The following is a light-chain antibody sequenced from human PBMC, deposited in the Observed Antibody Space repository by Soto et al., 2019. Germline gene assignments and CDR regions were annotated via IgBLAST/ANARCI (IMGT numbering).Light chain of an antibody. CDR3: QQTYSLPRT. V-gene: IGKV1-39*01. J-gene: IGKJ1*01. CDR1: QTVSKF. CDR2: SAS. Sequence: QMTQSPSSLAASFGDRVTIACRASQTVSKFVNWYQQKPGKVPDLLIYSASTLYSGVPSRFSGSGSGTEFTLTISNLQPEDFAPYYCQQTYSLPRTFAQGTKVDIK.